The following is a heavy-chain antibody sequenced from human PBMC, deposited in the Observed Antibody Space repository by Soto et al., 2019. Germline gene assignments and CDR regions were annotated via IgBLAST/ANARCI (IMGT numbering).Heavy chain of an antibody. CDR3: ARESRFLEWLSLNWSDP. CDR1: GFTFSSYS. Sequence: EVQLVESGGGLVQPGGSLRLSCAASGFTFSSYSMNWVRQAPGKGLEWVSYISSSSSTIYYADSVKGRFTISRDNAKNSLYLQMNSLRDEDTAVYYCARESRFLEWLSLNWSDPWGQGTLVTVSS. CDR2: ISSSSSTI. D-gene: IGHD3-3*01. V-gene: IGHV3-48*02. J-gene: IGHJ5*02.